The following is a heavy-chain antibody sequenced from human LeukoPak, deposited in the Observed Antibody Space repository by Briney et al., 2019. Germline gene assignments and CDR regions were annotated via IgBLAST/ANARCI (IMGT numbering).Heavy chain of an antibody. V-gene: IGHV4-34*01. J-gene: IGHJ5*02. CDR1: GGSFSGYY. CDR3: ARRRMVRGNWFDP. CDR2: INHSGST. D-gene: IGHD3-10*01. Sequence: ASETLSLTCAVYGGSFSGYYWSWIRQPPGKGLEWIGEINHSGSTNYNPSLKSRVTISVDTSKNQFSLKLSSVTAADTAVYYCARRRMVRGNWFDPWGQGTLVTVSS.